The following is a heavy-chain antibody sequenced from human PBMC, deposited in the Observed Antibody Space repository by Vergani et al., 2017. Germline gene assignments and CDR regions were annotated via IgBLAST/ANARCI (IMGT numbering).Heavy chain of an antibody. Sequence: QVQLVESGGGVVQRGGSLRLSCATSGFTLSNYDMQWIRQGPGKGLEFVAFIQFDGSNQYYADSVKGRFTLSRDFSKNTLYLQMNSQRTDDTATYYCAKHFRGWSIDYWGQGTQVIVS. CDR2: IQFDGSNQ. D-gene: IGHD3-3*01. V-gene: IGHV3-30*02. CDR3: AKHFRGWSIDY. CDR1: GFTLSNYD. J-gene: IGHJ4*02.